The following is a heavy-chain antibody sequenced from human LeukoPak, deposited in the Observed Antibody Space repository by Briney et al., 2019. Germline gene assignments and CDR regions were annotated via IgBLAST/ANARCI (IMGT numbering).Heavy chain of an antibody. CDR2: IYYSGST. CDR1: GGSISSYY. J-gene: IGHJ4*02. CDR3: AGYKRIPLDY. D-gene: IGHD5-24*01. V-gene: IGHV4-59*01. Sequence: SETLSLTCTVSGGSISSYYWRWIRQPPGKGLEWIGYIYYSGSTNYSPSLKSRVTVSVDTSKNQFSLRLSSVTAADTAVYYCAGYKRIPLDYWGQGTLVTVSS.